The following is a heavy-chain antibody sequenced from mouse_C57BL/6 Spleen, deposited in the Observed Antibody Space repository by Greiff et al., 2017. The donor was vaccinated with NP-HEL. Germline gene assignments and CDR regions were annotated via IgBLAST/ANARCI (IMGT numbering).Heavy chain of an antibody. Sequence: EVNLVESGGDLVKPGGSLKLSCAASGFTFSSYGMSWVRQTPDKRLEWVATISSGGSYTYYPDSVKGRFTISRDIAKNTLYLQMSSLKSEDTAMYYCARQGYSKGWYFDVWGTGTTVTVSS. CDR1: GFTFSSYG. J-gene: IGHJ1*03. CDR2: ISSGGSYT. D-gene: IGHD2-5*01. CDR3: ARQGYSKGWYFDV. V-gene: IGHV5-6*01.